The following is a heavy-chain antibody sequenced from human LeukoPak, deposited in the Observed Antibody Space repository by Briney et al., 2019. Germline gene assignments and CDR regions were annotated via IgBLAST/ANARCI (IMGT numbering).Heavy chain of an antibody. J-gene: IGHJ4*02. CDR1: GYSFTSYW. CDR3: ARRQTPESRFGGNYYYFDY. Sequence: GESLKISCKGSGYSFTSYWIGWVRQMSGKGLEWMGIIYPGDSDTRYSPSFRGQVTISADKSISTAYLQWSSLKASDTAIYYCARRQTPESRFGGNYYYFDYWGQGTLVTVSS. CDR2: IYPGDSDT. V-gene: IGHV5-51*01. D-gene: IGHD4-23*01.